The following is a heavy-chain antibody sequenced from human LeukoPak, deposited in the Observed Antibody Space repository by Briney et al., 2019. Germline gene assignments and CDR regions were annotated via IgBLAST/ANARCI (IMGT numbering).Heavy chain of an antibody. D-gene: IGHD5-24*01. CDR3: ARVQKMASIGSGYLHYGLDV. Sequence: PSETLSLTCTVSGGSINTYYWTWIRQTPGKGLEWIGHFYHSGSTNYNPSLKSRVAMSVEISMNQFSLRLGSVTAADTAVYYCARVQKMASIGSGYLHYGLDVWGQGTTVTVSS. J-gene: IGHJ6*02. V-gene: IGHV4-59*01. CDR1: GGSINTYY. CDR2: FYHSGST.